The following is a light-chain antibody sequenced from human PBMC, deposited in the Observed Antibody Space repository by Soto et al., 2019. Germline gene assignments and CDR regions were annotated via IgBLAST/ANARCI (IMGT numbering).Light chain of an antibody. V-gene: IGLV2-14*01. CDR1: SSDVGGYNY. Sequence: QSALTQPASVSGSPGQSITISCTGTSSDVGGYNYVSWYQQHPGKAPKVMIYDVSNRPSGVSNRFSGSKSGNTASLTISGLQAEDEGDYYCSSYTSSSTPYVFGTGTKLTVL. CDR3: SSYTSSSTPYV. CDR2: DVS. J-gene: IGLJ1*01.